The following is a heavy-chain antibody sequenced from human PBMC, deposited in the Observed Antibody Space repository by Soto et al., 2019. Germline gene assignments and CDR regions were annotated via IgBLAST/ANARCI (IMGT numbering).Heavy chain of an antibody. D-gene: IGHD6-13*01. J-gene: IGHJ5*02. CDR2: IYYSGST. V-gene: IGHV4-39*01. CDR1: GGSISSSSYY. Sequence: QLQLQESGPGLVKPSETLSLTCTVSGGSISSSSYYWGWIRQPPGKGLEWIGSIYYSGSTYYNPSLKSRVPISVDTSKNPFSLKLSSVTAADTAVYYCARHQSHSRSYVDPWGQGTLVTVSS. CDR3: ARHQSHSRSYVDP.